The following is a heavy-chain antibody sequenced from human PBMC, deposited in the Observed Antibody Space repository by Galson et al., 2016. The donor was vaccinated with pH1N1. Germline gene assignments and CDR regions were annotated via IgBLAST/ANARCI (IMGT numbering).Heavy chain of an antibody. CDR3: ARVDFGGKLGD. D-gene: IGHD3-10*01. CDR1: GGSFSDYY. CDR2: VNPSGST. J-gene: IGHJ4*02. Sequence: ETLSLTCTVYGGSFSDYYWGWIRQPPGKGLEWIGEVNPSGSTIYNPSLNRRVIISADTSSNQFSLKLTSVTAADTAVYFCARVDFGGKLGDWGQGTQVTVSS. V-gene: IGHV4-34*01.